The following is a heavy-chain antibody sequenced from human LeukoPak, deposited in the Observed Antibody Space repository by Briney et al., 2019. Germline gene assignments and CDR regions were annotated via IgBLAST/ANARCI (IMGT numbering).Heavy chain of an antibody. CDR1: GSSFTNYW. CDR3: ARTAGYYGSGSYYGDAFNI. D-gene: IGHD3-10*01. CDR2: IYPGDSDT. V-gene: IGHV5-51*01. Sequence: GESLKISCKGSGSSFTNYWIAWVRQMPGKGLEWMGIIYPGDSDTRYSPSFHGQGTISADKSISTAYLQWSSLKASDTAMYYCARTAGYYGSGSYYGDAFNIWGQGTMVTVS. J-gene: IGHJ3*02.